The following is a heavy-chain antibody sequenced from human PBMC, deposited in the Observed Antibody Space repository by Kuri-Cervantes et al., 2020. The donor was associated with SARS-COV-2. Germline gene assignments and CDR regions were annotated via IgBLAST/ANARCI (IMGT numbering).Heavy chain of an antibody. CDR1: GFTFDDYG. CDR2: INWNGGST. CDR3: AKDPPPAGY. Sequence: LSLTCAASGFTFDDYGMSWVRQAPGKGLEWVSGINWNGGSTGYADSVKGRFTISRDNSKNTLYLQMNSLRAEDTAVYYCAKDPPPAGYWGQGTLVTVSS. V-gene: IGHV3-20*04. J-gene: IGHJ4*02.